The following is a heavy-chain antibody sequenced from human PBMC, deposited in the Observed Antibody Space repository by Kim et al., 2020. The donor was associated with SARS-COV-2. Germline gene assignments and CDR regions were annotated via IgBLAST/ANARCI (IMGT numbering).Heavy chain of an antibody. V-gene: IGHV5-51*01. CDR1: GYNFASYW. D-gene: IGHD6-13*01. CDR3: ARHVAAAAGNEWYFDL. Sequence: GESLKISCKGSGYNFASYWIGWVRQMPGKGLEWMGIINPGDSETRYSSSFRGQVIISADKSIGAAYLQWSSLKASDTAKYYCARHVAAAAGNEWYFDLWGRGTLV. CDR2: INPGDSET. J-gene: IGHJ2*01.